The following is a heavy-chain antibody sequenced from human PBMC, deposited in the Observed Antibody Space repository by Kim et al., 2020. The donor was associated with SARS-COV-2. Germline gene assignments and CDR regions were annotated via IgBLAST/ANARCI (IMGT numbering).Heavy chain of an antibody. J-gene: IGHJ4*02. Sequence: QKFQERVTITRDMSTSTAYMELSSLRSEDTAVYYCAAVPYSYGYGGYFDYWGQGTLVTVSS. CDR3: AAVPYSYGYGGYFDY. V-gene: IGHV1-58*01. D-gene: IGHD5-18*01.